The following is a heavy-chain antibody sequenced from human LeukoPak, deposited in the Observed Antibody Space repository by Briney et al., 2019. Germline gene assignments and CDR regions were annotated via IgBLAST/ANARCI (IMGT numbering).Heavy chain of an antibody. Sequence: GGSLRLSCAASGFTFSSYSMTWVRHAPGKGLEWVSSISSSSSYIYYADSVKGRFTISRDNSKNTLYLQMNSLRAEDTAVYYCAKSPGYDFWSGYQYYFDYWGQGTLVTVSS. CDR1: GFTFSSYS. D-gene: IGHD3-3*01. J-gene: IGHJ4*02. V-gene: IGHV3-21*04. CDR2: ISSSSSYI. CDR3: AKSPGYDFWSGYQYYFDY.